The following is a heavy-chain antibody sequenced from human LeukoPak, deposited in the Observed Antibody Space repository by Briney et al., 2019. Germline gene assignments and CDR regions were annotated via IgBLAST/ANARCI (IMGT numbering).Heavy chain of an antibody. CDR3: ARQRSPDTYYYYMDV. Sequence: ASVKVSCKASGYTFTGYYMHWVRQAPGQGLEWMGRINPNSGGTNYAQKFQGRVTMTRDTSISTAYMELSRLRSDDTAVYYCARQRSPDTYYYYMDVWGKGTTVTVSS. V-gene: IGHV1-2*06. CDR1: GYTFTGYY. D-gene: IGHD1-1*01. J-gene: IGHJ6*03. CDR2: INPNSGGT.